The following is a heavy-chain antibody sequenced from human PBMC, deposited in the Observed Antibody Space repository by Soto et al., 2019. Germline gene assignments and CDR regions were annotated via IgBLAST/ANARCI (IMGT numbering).Heavy chain of an antibody. CDR2: VSHSGTS. CDR1: SGDSISTYF. Sequence: SETLSLTCTVSSGDSISTYFWSWIRQSPGKGLEWIGYVSHSGTSNYNPSLRGRVTISLDTSKNQFSLNLASVTAADTAVYYCARTTILSKIKVVWGKGTTVTVSS. V-gene: IGHV4-59*01. D-gene: IGHD3-9*01. J-gene: IGHJ6*04. CDR3: ARTTILSKIKVV.